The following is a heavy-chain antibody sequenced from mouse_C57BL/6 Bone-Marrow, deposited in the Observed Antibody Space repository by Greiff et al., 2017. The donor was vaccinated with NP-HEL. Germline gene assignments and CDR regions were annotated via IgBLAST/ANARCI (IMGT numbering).Heavy chain of an antibody. CDR2: IDPENGDT. V-gene: IGHV14-4*01. J-gene: IGHJ2*01. Sequence: EVQLQQSGAELVRPGASVKLSCTASGFNIKDDYTHWVKQRPEQGLEWIGWIDPENGDTEYASKFQGKATITADTSSNTAYLQLSSLTSEDTAVYYCTTVVFDYWGQGTTLTVSS. CDR3: TTVVFDY. CDR1: GFNIKDDY.